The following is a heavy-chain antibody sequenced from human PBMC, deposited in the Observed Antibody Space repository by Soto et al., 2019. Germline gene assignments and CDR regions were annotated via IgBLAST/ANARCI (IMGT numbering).Heavy chain of an antibody. V-gene: IGHV4-31*03. CDR3: ARDRKRGRTGHYGMDV. Sequence: KTSETLSLTCTVSGGSISSGGYYWSWIRQHPGKGLEWIGYIYYSGSTYYNPSLKSRVTISVDTSKNPFSLKLSSVTAAYTPVYSRARDRKRGRTGHYGMDVWGRLPTVTVCS. CDR1: GGSISSGGYY. D-gene: IGHD3-10*01. J-gene: IGHJ6*02. CDR2: IYYSGST.